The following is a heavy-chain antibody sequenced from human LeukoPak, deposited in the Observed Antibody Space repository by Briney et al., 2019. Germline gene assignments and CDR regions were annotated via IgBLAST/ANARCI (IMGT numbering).Heavy chain of an antibody. Sequence: PSETLSLTCTVSGGSISSYYRNSIRQPPGKGLEWIGYIYYSGSTNYNPSLKSRVTISVDTSKNQFSLRLTSVTAADTAVYYCARWAYCGSASCYRCDLWGQGTLVTASS. CDR2: IYYSGST. D-gene: IGHD2-2*01. CDR3: ARWAYCGSASCYRCDL. V-gene: IGHV4-59*01. CDR1: GGSISSYY. J-gene: IGHJ5*02.